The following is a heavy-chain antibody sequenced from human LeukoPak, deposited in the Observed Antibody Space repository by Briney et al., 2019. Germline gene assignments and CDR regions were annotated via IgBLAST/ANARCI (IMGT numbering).Heavy chain of an antibody. D-gene: IGHD6-6*01. CDR2: ISSSSSYI. Sequence: GGSLRLSCAASGFTFISYSMNWVRQAPGKGLEWVSSISSSSSYIYYADSEKGRFTISIDNAKNPLYLQMNRLRAEETAVYYCARGIAALGFDPWGQGPLVTVSS. CDR1: GFTFISYS. CDR3: ARGIAALGFDP. J-gene: IGHJ5*02. V-gene: IGHV3-21*01.